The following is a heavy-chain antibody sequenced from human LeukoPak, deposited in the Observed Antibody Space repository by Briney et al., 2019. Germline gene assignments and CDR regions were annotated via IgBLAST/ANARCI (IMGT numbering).Heavy chain of an antibody. J-gene: IGHJ4*02. CDR2: INHSGST. V-gene: IGHV4-34*01. D-gene: IGHD2-15*01. Sequence: SETLSLTCTVYGGSFSGYYWSWIRQPPGKGLEWIGEINHSGSTNYNLSLKSRVTISVDTSKNQFSLKLSSVTAADTALYYCARGEPATLSYWGQGTLVTVSS. CDR3: ARGEPATLSY. CDR1: GGSFSGYY.